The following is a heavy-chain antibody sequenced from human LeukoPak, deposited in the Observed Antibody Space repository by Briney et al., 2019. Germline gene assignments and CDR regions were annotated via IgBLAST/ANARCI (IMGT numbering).Heavy chain of an antibody. Sequence: PSETLSLTCAVYGGSFSDYYWSWIRQPPGKGLEWIGYIYYSGSTYYNPSLKSRVTISVDTSKNQFSLKLSSVTAADTAVYYCARVYYYDNSGYGKDYFDYWGQGTLVTVSS. CDR1: GGSFSDYY. D-gene: IGHD3-22*01. J-gene: IGHJ4*02. V-gene: IGHV4-30-4*01. CDR3: ARVYYYDNSGYGKDYFDY. CDR2: IYYSGST.